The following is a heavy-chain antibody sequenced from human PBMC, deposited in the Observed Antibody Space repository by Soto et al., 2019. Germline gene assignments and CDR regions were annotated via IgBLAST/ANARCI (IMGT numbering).Heavy chain of an antibody. Sequence: PGGSLRLSCAASGFTFSSYAMNWVRQAPGKGLEWVSIISGSGSGGGGSIYYADSVKGRFTISRDNSKNTLYLQMNSLRAEDTAVYYCAKGARNVDTAMVYFDYWGQGTQVTVSS. D-gene: IGHD5-18*01. J-gene: IGHJ4*02. CDR3: AKGARNVDTAMVYFDY. CDR1: GFTFSSYA. V-gene: IGHV3-23*01. CDR2: ISGSGSGGGGSI.